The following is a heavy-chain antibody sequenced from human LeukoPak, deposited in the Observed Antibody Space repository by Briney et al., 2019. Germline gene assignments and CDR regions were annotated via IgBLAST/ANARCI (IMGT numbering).Heavy chain of an antibody. J-gene: IGHJ6*02. D-gene: IGHD1-26*01. CDR3: AREGGATFGGWYYYYGMDV. CDR2: INSDGSST. V-gene: IGHV3-74*01. Sequence: GGSLRLSCAASGFTFSSYAMSWVRQAPGKGLVWVSRINSDGSSTSYADSVKGRFTISRDNAKNTLYLQMNSLRAEDTAVYYCAREGGATFGGWYYYYGMDVWGQGTTVTVSS. CDR1: GFTFSSYA.